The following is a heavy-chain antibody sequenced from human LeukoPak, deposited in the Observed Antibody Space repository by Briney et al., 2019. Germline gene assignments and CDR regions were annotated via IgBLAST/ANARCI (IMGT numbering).Heavy chain of an antibody. CDR3: ARGSYYYDSSGLYYFDY. J-gene: IGHJ4*02. Sequence: ASVKVSCKASGYTFTSYYMHWVRQAPGQGLEWMGIINPSGGSTSYAQKFRGRVTMTRDTSTSTVYMELSSLRSEDTAVYYCARGSYYYDSSGLYYFDYWGQGTLVTVSS. D-gene: IGHD3-22*01. CDR2: INPSGGST. CDR1: GYTFTSYY. V-gene: IGHV1-46*01.